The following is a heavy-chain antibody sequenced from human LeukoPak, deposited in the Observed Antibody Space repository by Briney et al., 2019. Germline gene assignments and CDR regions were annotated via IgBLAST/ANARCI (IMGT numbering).Heavy chain of an antibody. CDR1: GFTFSSYD. CDR3: AKGPNPRWLQLTGYFWSH. Sequence: GGSLRLSCAASGFTFSSYDMSWVRQAPGKGLEWVSAISGSGGSTYYADSVKGRITISRDNSKNTLYLQMNSLRAEDTAVYYCAKGPNPRWLQLTGYFWSHWGQGTLVTVSS. V-gene: IGHV3-23*01. D-gene: IGHD5-24*01. CDR2: ISGSGGST. J-gene: IGHJ4*02.